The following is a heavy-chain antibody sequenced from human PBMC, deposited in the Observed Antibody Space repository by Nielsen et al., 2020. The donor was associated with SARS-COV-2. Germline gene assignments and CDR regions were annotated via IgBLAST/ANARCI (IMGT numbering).Heavy chain of an antibody. CDR2: ISSSSSYT. V-gene: IGHV3-11*06. CDR1: GFTFSDYY. Sequence: GGSLRLSCAASGFTFSDYYMSWIRQAPGKGLEWVSYISSSSSYTNYADSVKGRFTISRDNSKNTLYLQMNSLRAEDTAVYYCAKDQFLSDYYGMDVWGQGTTVTVSS. CDR3: AKDQFLSDYYGMDV. J-gene: IGHJ6*02.